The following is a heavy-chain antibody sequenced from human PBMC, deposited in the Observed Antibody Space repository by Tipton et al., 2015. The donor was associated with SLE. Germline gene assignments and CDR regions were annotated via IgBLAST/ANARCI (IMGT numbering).Heavy chain of an antibody. V-gene: IGHV3-30*02. CDR2: IRFDGGTE. D-gene: IGHD2-8*01. J-gene: IGHJ4*02. Sequence: QLVQSGGGVVQPGRSLRLSCAASGFTFSSYAMHWVRQAPGKGLEWVAFIRFDGGTENHADSVKGRFTISRDNSKNTLYLQMNDLRPEDTAVYYCAKDPGGFNGDYPGDYWGQGALVTVSS. CDR1: GFTFSSYA. CDR3: AKDPGGFNGDYPGDY.